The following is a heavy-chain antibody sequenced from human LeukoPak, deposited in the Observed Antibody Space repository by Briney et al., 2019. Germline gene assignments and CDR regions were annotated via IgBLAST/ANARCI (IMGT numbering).Heavy chain of an antibody. J-gene: IGHJ4*02. CDR3: AKVEGYSGSYYGFDY. CDR2: ISGSGGST. D-gene: IGHD1-26*01. V-gene: IGHV3-23*01. CDR1: GFTFSSYA. Sequence: GGSLRPSCAASGFTFSSYAMSWVRQAPGKGLEWVSAISGSGGSTYYADSVKGRFTISRDNSKNTLYLQMNSLRAEDTAVYYCAKVEGYSGSYYGFDYWGQGTLVTVSS.